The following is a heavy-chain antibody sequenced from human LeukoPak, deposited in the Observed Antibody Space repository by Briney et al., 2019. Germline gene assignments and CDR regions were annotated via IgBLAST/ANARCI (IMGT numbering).Heavy chain of an antibody. CDR2: IFYVGST. CDR1: GDSIGSHY. V-gene: IGHV4-59*11. CDR3: ARDYYDSRGEAFDI. J-gene: IGHJ3*02. Sequence: PSQNLSLTCTVSGDSIGSHYWSWIRQPPGQELKWIGYIFYVGSTNYNPSLKSRVTISVDTSKNQFSPKLNSVTAADTAVYYCARDYYDSRGEAFDIWGQGTMVTVSS. D-gene: IGHD3-22*01.